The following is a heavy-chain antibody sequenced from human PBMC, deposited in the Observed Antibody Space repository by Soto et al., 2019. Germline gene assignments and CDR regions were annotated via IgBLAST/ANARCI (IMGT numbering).Heavy chain of an antibody. CDR2: IYYSGST. CDR3: ARDFYDFGGGPPYVMDV. J-gene: IGHJ6*02. D-gene: IGHD3-3*01. CDR1: GGSISSGDYY. Sequence: SETLSLTCTVPGGSISSGDYYWSWIRQPPGKGLEWIGYIYYSGSTYYNPSLKSRVTISVDTSKNQFSLKLSSVTAADTAVYFWARDFYDFGGGPPYVMDVGGQGPRFTFS. V-gene: IGHV4-30-4*01.